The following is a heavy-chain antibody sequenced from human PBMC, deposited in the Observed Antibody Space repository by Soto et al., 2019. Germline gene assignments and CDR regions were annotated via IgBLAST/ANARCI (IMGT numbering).Heavy chain of an antibody. D-gene: IGHD3-16*01. Sequence: SVQVLCQASGGTFSSYAISGVRPAPGQGLEWMGGIIPIFGTANYAQKFQGRVTITADESTSTAYMELSSLRSEDTAVYYCARVGEGERRRASSYYGMDCWGQGTTVTVAS. CDR2: IIPIFGTA. CDR3: ARVGEGERRRASSYYGMDC. V-gene: IGHV1-69*13. CDR1: GGTFSSYA. J-gene: IGHJ6*02.